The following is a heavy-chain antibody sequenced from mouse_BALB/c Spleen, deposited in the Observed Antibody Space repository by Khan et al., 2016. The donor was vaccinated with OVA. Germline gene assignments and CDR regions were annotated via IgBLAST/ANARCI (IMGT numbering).Heavy chain of an antibody. CDR2: IFPGNVHT. CDR1: GYTFPSYY. J-gene: IGHJ4*01. CDR3: ARRMYYGAMDY. Sequence: QVQLQQSGPELVKPGTSVRISCKASGYTFPSYYLHWMKQRPGQGLEWIGWIFPGNVHTKYNEKFKAKATLTADTSSSTANMQLSSLTSEDSAVYFCARRMYYGAMDYWGQGTSVTVSS. D-gene: IGHD1-1*01. V-gene: IGHV1S56*01.